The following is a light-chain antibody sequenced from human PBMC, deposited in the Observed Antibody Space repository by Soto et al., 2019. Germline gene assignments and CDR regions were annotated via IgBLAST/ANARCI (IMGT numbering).Light chain of an antibody. Sequence: EIVLTQSPGTLSLSPGERATLFCRASQSVAPSQLAWYQQKPGQAPRLLIGASSRATGIPDRFSASGSGTDFTLTISSLQPDDFATYYCQHYNSYSEAFGQGTKVELK. J-gene: IGKJ1*01. CDR1: QSVAPSQ. CDR3: QHYNSYSEA. CDR2: GAS. V-gene: IGKV3-20*01.